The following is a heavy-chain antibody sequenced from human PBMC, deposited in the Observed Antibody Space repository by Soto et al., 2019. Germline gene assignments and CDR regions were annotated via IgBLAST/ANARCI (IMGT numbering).Heavy chain of an antibody. J-gene: IGHJ4*02. CDR1: GFTFSNYA. D-gene: IGHD3-22*01. CDR3: ARDRWETYYVRHLFDY. CDR2: MSYDGSDK. Sequence: PGGSLRLSCAASGFTFSNYAMHWVRQAPGKGLDWVAVMSYDGSDKYYADSVNGRFTISRDNSKNTLYLQMNSLRAEDTAVYYCARDRWETYYVRHLFDYWGEGTPVTVSS. V-gene: IGHV3-30*04.